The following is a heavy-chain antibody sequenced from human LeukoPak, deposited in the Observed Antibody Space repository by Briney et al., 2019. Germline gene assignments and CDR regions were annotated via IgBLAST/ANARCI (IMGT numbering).Heavy chain of an antibody. CDR2: ISGSGGST. CDR1: GFTFSSYA. J-gene: IGHJ4*02. Sequence: GGSLRLSCAASGFTFSSYAMSWVRQAPGKGLEWVSAISGSGGSTYYADSAKGRFTISRDNSKNTRYLQMNSLRAEDTAVYYCAKDYDYYDSSGYYYFDYWGQGTLVTVSS. CDR3: AKDYDYYDSSGYYYFDY. V-gene: IGHV3-23*01. D-gene: IGHD3-22*01.